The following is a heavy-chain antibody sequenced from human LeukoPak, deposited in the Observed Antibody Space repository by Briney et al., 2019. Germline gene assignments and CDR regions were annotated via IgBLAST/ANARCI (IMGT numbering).Heavy chain of an antibody. CDR2: ISYDGSNK. D-gene: IGHD6-13*01. V-gene: IGHV3-30-3*01. J-gene: IGHJ6*02. CDR1: GFTFSSYV. Sequence: GGSLRLSCAASGFTFSSYVMHWVRQSPGKGLEWVAVISYDGSNKYYADSVKARFTISRDNSKTTLYLQMKSLRAQATAVYACEQGRPRIAAAGYGMDVWGQGTTVTVSS. CDR3: EQGRPRIAAAGYGMDV.